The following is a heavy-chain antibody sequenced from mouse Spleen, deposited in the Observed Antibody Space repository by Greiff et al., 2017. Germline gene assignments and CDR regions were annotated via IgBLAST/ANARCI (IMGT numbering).Heavy chain of an antibody. V-gene: IGHV1-54*01. CDR3: ARGAGTGAMDY. D-gene: IGHD4-1*01. CDR1: GYAFTNYL. J-gene: IGHJ4*01. CDR2: INPGSGGT. Sequence: QVQLQQSGAELVRPGTSVKVSCKASGYAFTNYLIEWVKQRPGQGLEWIGVINPGSGGTNYNEKFKGKATLTADKSSSTAYMQLSSLTSDDSAVYFCARGAGTGAMDYWGQGTSVTVSS.